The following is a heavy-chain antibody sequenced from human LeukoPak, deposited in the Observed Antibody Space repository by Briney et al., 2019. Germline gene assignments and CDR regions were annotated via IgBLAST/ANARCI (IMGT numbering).Heavy chain of an antibody. D-gene: IGHD3-3*01. Sequence: GESLKFSCKGSGYSFTTYWIGWVRHMPGKGLEWMGIIYPGDSNTRYSPSFRGQVTISADKSISTAYLQWSSLKASDTAMYYCARQSIFGVVLGYWGQGTLVTVSS. J-gene: IGHJ4*02. CDR1: GYSFTTYW. V-gene: IGHV5-51*01. CDR2: IYPGDSNT. CDR3: ARQSIFGVVLGY.